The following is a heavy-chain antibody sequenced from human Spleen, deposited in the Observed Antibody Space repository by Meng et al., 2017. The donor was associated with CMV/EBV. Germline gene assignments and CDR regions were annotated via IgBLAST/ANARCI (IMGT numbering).Heavy chain of an antibody. CDR3: ARDSLYCSGGSCYDY. D-gene: IGHD2-15*01. CDR1: GYTFRSYG. CDR2: ISAYNGNT. J-gene: IGHJ4*02. Sequence: SGYTFRSYGISWVRQAPGQGLEWMGWISAYNGNTNYAQKLQGRVTMTTDTSTSTAYMELRSLRSDDTAVYYCARDSLYCSGGSCYDYWGQGTVVTVSS. V-gene: IGHV1-18*01.